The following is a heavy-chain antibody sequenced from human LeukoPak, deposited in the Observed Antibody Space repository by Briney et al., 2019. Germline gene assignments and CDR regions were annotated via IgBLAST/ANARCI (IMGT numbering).Heavy chain of an antibody. D-gene: IGHD6-13*01. J-gene: IGHJ5*02. Sequence: PGRSLRLSCAASGFTFSSYGMHWVRQAPGKGLEWVAVIWYDGSNKYYADSVKGRFTISRDNAKNSLYLQMNSLRAEDTAVYYCARGKEYSSSWFGFVRSNWFDPWGQGTLVTVSS. CDR3: ARGKEYSSSWFGFVRSNWFDP. CDR2: IWYDGSNK. V-gene: IGHV3-33*01. CDR1: GFTFSSYG.